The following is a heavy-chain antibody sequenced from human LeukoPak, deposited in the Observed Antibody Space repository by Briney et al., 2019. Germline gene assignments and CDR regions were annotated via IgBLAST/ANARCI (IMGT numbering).Heavy chain of an antibody. CDR2: IYPGDSDT. D-gene: IGHD1-7*01. CDR3: ARQAYNWNYPDAFDI. CDR1: GYSFTSYW. Sequence: ESLKLSCKGSGYSFTSYWIGWVRQMPGPGQGWMGIIYPGDSDTRYSPSFQGQVTISADKSISTAYLQWSSLKASDTAMYYCARQAYNWNYPDAFDIWGQGTMVTVSS. J-gene: IGHJ3*02. V-gene: IGHV5-51*01.